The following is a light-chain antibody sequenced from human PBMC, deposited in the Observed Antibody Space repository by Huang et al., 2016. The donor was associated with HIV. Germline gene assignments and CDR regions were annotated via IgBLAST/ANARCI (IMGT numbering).Light chain of an antibody. J-gene: IGKJ2*01. Sequence: DIQMTQSPSSLSASVGDRVTITCQARQDISNYLNWYQQKTGKAPKLLIYAASNLETCVPSRFSGSGSGTDFTFTISSLQPEDITTYYCQQYDNLYTFGQGTKLEIK. CDR3: QQYDNLYT. V-gene: IGKV1-33*01. CDR2: AAS. CDR1: QDISNY.